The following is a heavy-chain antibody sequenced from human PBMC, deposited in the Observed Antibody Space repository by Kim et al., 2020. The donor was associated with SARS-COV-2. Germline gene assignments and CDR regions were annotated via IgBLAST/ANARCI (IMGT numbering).Heavy chain of an antibody. Sequence: GGSLRLSCAASVFTFSSYWMHWVRQAPGKGLVWVSRINSDGGTTSYADSVKGRFTISRDNAKSTLYLQVNSLRAEDTAVYYCASRRYTGTYYYFDYWGQGTLVTVSS. CDR1: VFTFSSYW. CDR3: ASRRYTGTYYYFDY. V-gene: IGHV3-74*01. CDR2: INSDGGTT. D-gene: IGHD1-26*01. J-gene: IGHJ4*02.